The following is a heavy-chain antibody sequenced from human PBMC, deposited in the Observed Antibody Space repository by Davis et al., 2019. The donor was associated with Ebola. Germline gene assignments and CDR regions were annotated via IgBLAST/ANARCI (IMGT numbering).Heavy chain of an antibody. CDR2: LSGSGGLS. D-gene: IGHD6-6*01. J-gene: IGHJ6*02. V-gene: IGHV3-23*01. CDR3: AREGSSSEEIYYYYGMDV. CDR1: GYTFRIHA. Sequence: GESLKISCAASGYTFRIHAMTWVRQAPGKGLEWVSALSGSGGLSYYADSVKGRFTISRDNAKNSLYLQMNSLRAEDTAVYYCAREGSSSEEIYYYYGMDVWGQGTTVTVSS.